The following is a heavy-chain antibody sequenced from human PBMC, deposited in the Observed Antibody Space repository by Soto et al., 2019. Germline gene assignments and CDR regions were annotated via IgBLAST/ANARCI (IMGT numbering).Heavy chain of an antibody. CDR1: GGSISSYY. V-gene: IGHV4-59*08. Sequence: SETLSLTCTVSGGSISSYYWSWIRQPPGKGLEWIGYIYYSGSTNYNPSLKSRLTISVDTAKNQFSLKLSSVTAADTAVYYCARPGYDFWSGCLDYWGQGTLVTVSS. D-gene: IGHD3-3*01. J-gene: IGHJ4*02. CDR3: ARPGYDFWSGCLDY. CDR2: IYYSGST.